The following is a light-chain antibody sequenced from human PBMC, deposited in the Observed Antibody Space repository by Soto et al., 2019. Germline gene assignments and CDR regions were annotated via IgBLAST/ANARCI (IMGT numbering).Light chain of an antibody. CDR1: QSVTSSY. CDR3: QQYSTSRLT. Sequence: EIVLTQSPGTLSLSPGERATLSCRASQSVTSSYLAWYQQKPGQAPRLLISGASSRATGIPDRFSGCGSGTDFTLTISRLEPEDFAVYYCQQYSTSRLTFGGGTKVEIK. J-gene: IGKJ4*01. CDR2: GAS. V-gene: IGKV3-20*01.